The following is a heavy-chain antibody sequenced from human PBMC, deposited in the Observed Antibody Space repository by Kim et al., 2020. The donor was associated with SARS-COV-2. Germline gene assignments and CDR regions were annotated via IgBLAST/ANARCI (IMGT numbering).Heavy chain of an antibody. V-gene: IGHV4-4*07. CDR3: ARERYSSGWPRFLTRAFDI. CDR2: IYTSGST. CDR1: GGSISSYY. D-gene: IGHD6-19*01. Sequence: SETLSLTCTVSGGSISSYYWSWIRQPAGKGLEWIGRIYTSGSTNYNPSLKSRVTMSVDTSKNQFSLKLSSVTAADTAVYYCARERYSSGWPRFLTRAFDIWGQGTMVTVSS. J-gene: IGHJ3*02.